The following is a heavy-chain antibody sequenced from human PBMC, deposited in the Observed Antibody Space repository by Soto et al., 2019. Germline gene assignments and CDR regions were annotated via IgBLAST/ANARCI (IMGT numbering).Heavy chain of an antibody. V-gene: IGHV3-9*01. CDR1: GFTFDDYA. CDR2: ISWNSGSI. Sequence: ALRLSCAGSGFTFDDYAMYWVRQAPGKGLEWVSGISWNSGSIGYADSVKGRFTISRDNAKNSLYLQMSSLRGEDTALYYCAKGPGDYYYGVDVWGQGTTVIVSS. CDR3: AKGPGDYYYGVDV. J-gene: IGHJ6*02. D-gene: IGHD7-27*01.